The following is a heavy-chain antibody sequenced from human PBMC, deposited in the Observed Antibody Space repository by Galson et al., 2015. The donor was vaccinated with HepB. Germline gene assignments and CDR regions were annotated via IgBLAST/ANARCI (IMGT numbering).Heavy chain of an antibody. D-gene: IGHD3-16*02. V-gene: IGHV1-46*01. Sequence: SVKVSCKASGYTFTSYYMHWVRQAPGQGLEWMGIINPSGGSTSYAQKFQGRVTMTRDTSTSTVYMELSSLRSEDTAVYYCARAGSHLDPEDGTAWSFDYWGQGTLVTVSS. CDR3: ARAGSHLDPEDGTAWSFDY. CDR2: INPSGGST. J-gene: IGHJ4*02. CDR1: GYTFTSYY.